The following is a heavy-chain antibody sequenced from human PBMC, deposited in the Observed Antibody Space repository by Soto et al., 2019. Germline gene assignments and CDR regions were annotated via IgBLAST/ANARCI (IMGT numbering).Heavy chain of an antibody. CDR3: ARAGPLERTGLELLFPPDAFDI. J-gene: IGHJ3*02. CDR1: GYTFTGYY. Sequence: QVQLVQSGAEVKKPGASVKVSCKASGYTFTGYYMHWVRQAPGQGLEWMGWINPNSGGTNYAQKCQGWVTMTRDTSISTACMELSRLRSDDTDVYYWARAGPLERTGLELLFPPDAFDIWGQGTLVTVSS. D-gene: IGHD3-3*01. CDR2: INPNSGGT. V-gene: IGHV1-2*04.